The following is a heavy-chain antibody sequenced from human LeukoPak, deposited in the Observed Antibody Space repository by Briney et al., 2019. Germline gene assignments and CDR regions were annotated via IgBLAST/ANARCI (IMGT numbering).Heavy chain of an antibody. Sequence: ASVKVSCKASGYTFTSYDVNWVRQATGQGLEWMGWVNPNSGHTGYAQKFQGRVTMTTNTSISTAYMELGSLRSEDTAVYYCARGAPGSYCSGGSCPYFDYWGQGTLVSVSS. CDR2: VNPNSGHT. V-gene: IGHV1-8*01. D-gene: IGHD2-15*01. CDR3: ARGAPGSYCSGGSCPYFDY. CDR1: GYTFTSYD. J-gene: IGHJ4*02.